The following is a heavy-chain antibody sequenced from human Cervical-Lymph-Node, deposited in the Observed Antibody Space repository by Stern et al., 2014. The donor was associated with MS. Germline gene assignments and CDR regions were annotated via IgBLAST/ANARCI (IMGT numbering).Heavy chain of an antibody. Sequence: VQLVQSGAEVKKPGASVKVSCKASGYTFTSYGISWVRQAPGQGLEWMGWISAYNGNTNYAPKLQGRVTMTTDTSTSTAYMELRSLRSDDTAVYYCARDRHSRIAAADPAEYFQHWGQGTLVTVSS. CDR3: ARDRHSRIAAADPAEYFQH. CDR2: ISAYNGNT. D-gene: IGHD6-13*01. CDR1: GYTFTSYG. V-gene: IGHV1-18*01. J-gene: IGHJ1*01.